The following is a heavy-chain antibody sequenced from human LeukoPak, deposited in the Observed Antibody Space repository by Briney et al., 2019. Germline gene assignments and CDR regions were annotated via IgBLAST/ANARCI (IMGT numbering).Heavy chain of an antibody. CDR3: ARDLRSGSSWYQDY. J-gene: IGHJ4*02. CDR1: GYTFTSYD. V-gene: IGHV1-8*03. Sequence: ASVKVSCKASGYTFTSYDIDWVRQATGQGLEWMGWMNPSSGNTGYAQKFQGRVTITRNTSISTAYMELSSLRSEDTAVYYCARDLRSGSSWYQDYWGQGTLVTVSS. D-gene: IGHD6-13*01. CDR2: MNPSSGNT.